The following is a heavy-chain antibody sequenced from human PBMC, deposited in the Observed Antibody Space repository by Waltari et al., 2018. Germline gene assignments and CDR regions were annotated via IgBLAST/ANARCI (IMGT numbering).Heavy chain of an antibody. V-gene: IGHV3-53*02. CDR1: GFTVSSNY. J-gene: IGHJ4*02. CDR2: IYSGGST. Sequence: EVQLVETGGGLIQPGGSLRLSCAASGFTVSSNYMSWVRQAPGKGLEWVSVIYSGGSTYYADSVKVRFTISRDNSKNTLYLQMNSLRAEDTAVYYCASVGDSSSPEGVDYWGQGTLVTVSS. D-gene: IGHD6-6*01. CDR3: ASVGDSSSPEGVDY.